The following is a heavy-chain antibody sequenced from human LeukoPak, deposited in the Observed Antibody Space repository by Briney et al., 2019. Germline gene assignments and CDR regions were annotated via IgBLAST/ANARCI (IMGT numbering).Heavy chain of an antibody. V-gene: IGHV4-31*03. CDR3: ALKIARTGFY. CDR2: MSYSGDT. Sequence: SETLSLTCTVSGGSISSSSYYWGWIRQHPGTGLEAIGYMSYSGDTYYNASLKSRLTMSLDTSKKQILLNLNSVTAADTAVYYCALKIARTGFYWGHGTLVTVSS. D-gene: IGHD3-9*01. J-gene: IGHJ4*01. CDR1: GGSISSSSYY.